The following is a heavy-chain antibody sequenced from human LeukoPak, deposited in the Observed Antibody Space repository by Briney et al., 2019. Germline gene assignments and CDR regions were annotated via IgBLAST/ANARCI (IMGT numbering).Heavy chain of an antibody. CDR1: GGSISSSSYY. V-gene: IGHV4-39*01. CDR3: ARRGYYDSSGYPVDY. CDR2: IYYSGST. J-gene: IGHJ4*02. D-gene: IGHD3-22*01. Sequence: SETLSLTCNVSGGSISSSSYYWGWIRQPPGKGLEWIGSIYYSGSTYYNPSLKSRVTISVDTSKNQFSLKLSSVTAADTAVYYCARRGYYDSSGYPVDYWGQGTLVTVSS.